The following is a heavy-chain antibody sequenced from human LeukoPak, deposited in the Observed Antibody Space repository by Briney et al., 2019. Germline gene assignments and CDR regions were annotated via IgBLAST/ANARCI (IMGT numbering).Heavy chain of an antibody. Sequence: PGGSLRLSCAASGFTFSNYGMHWVRQAPGEGLEWVALIWYDGTKRYYADSVKGRFAISRDRNTLYLQMSRLRGDDTGLYFCARGSGSSSLDYWGQGTLVTVSS. CDR3: ARGSGSSSLDY. D-gene: IGHD6-13*01. J-gene: IGHJ4*02. CDR2: IWYDGTKR. CDR1: GFTFSNYG. V-gene: IGHV3-33*01.